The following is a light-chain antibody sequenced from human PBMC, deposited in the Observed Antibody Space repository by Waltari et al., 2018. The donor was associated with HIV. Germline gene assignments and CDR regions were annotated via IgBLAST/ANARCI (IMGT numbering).Light chain of an antibody. V-gene: IGKV3-15*01. Sequence: EIVMTQSPATLSVSPGERATLSCRASQSVSNNLAWYQQKPGQAPRLLISGASTRATGIPVRFSGSGSGTEFTLTISSLQSEDFAVYYCQQYNNWPPWTFGQGTKVEIK. CDR1: QSVSNN. CDR2: GAS. CDR3: QQYNNWPPWT. J-gene: IGKJ1*01.